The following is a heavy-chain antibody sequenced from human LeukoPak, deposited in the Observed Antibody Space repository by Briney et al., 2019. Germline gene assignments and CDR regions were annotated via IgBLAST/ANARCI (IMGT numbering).Heavy chain of an antibody. Sequence: GESLKISCKGSGYSFTSYWIGWVRQMPGKGLEWMGIIYPGDSDTRYSPSFQGQVTISADKSISTAYLQWSSLKASDTAMYYCARLAGYCSGGSCYSSWFDPWGQGTLITVSS. D-gene: IGHD2-15*01. CDR2: IYPGDSDT. J-gene: IGHJ5*02. V-gene: IGHV5-51*01. CDR1: GYSFTSYW. CDR3: ARLAGYCSGGSCYSSWFDP.